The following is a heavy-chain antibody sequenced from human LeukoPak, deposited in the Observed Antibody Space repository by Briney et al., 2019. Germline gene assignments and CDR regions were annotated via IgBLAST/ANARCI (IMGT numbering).Heavy chain of an antibody. CDR1: GFTFSNYA. CDR3: ARDEAYVTFDY. V-gene: IGHV3-64*01. Sequence: GGSLRLSCAASGFTFSNYAMHWVRQAQGKGLEYVSAISSNGGSTYYANSVKGRFTISRDNSKDTLYLEMGSLRAEDRAVYYCARDEAYVTFDYWGQGTLVTVSS. D-gene: IGHD2-21*01. J-gene: IGHJ4*02. CDR2: ISSNGGST.